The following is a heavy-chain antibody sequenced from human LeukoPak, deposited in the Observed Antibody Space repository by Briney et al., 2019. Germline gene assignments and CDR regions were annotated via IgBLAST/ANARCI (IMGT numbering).Heavy chain of an antibody. Sequence: SETLSLTRTVSGVSISSGSYYWSWIRQPAGKGLEWIGRIYTSGSTNYNPSLKSRVTISVDTSKNQFSPKLSSVTAADTAVYYCARGQYCSSTSCEGMFDPWGQGALVTVSS. J-gene: IGHJ5*02. V-gene: IGHV4-61*02. CDR1: GVSISSGSYY. CDR2: IYTSGST. CDR3: ARGQYCSSTSCEGMFDP. D-gene: IGHD2-2*01.